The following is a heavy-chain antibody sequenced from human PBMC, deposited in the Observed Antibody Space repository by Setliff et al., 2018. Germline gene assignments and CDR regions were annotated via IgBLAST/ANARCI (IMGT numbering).Heavy chain of an antibody. D-gene: IGHD3-22*01. Sequence: ETLSLTCTVSGYSISSGYYWGWIRQPPGKGLEWIGSIYHSGSTYYNPSLKSRVTISVDTSKNQFSLKLSSVTAADTAAYYCARGLNYYDSSGYHYYFDYWGQGTLVTVSS. J-gene: IGHJ4*02. CDR3: ARGLNYYDSSGYHYYFDY. V-gene: IGHV4-38-2*02. CDR1: GYSISSGYY. CDR2: IYHSGST.